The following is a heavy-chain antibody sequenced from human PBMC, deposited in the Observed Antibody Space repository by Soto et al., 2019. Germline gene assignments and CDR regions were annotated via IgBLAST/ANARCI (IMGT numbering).Heavy chain of an antibody. CDR2: ISAYNGNT. D-gene: IGHD2-15*01. V-gene: IGHV1-18*04. J-gene: IGHJ5*02. CDR1: GYTFTSYG. Sequence: ASVKVSCKASGYTFTSYGISWVRQAPGQGLEWMGWISAYNGNTNYAQKLQGRVTMTTDTSTSTAYMELRSLRSDDTAVYYCARAVASGGAAFKYNWFDPWGQGTLVTVSS. CDR3: ARAVASGGAAFKYNWFDP.